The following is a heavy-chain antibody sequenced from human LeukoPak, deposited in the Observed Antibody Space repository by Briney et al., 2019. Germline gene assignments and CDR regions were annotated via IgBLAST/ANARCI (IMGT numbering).Heavy chain of an antibody. V-gene: IGHV3-23*01. CDR2: ISASGADT. CDR1: GFIFANSA. J-gene: IGHJ4*02. D-gene: IGHD4-23*01. CDR3: PKPLLTPGN. Sequence: GGSLRLSCTTSGFIFANSAMAWVRQSPGKGLEWVSTISASGADTYYADSVRGRFTISRDNSRNALYLQLSRLRVDDTAFYYCPKPLLTPGNWGPGTLVTVSS.